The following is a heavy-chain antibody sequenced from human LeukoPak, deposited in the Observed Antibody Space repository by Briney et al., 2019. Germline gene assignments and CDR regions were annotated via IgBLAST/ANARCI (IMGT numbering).Heavy chain of an antibody. J-gene: IGHJ3*02. CDR1: GFTFSSYS. CDR2: ISSSSSYI. CDR3: AREGGHCSSTSCHRIAFDI. V-gene: IGHV3-21*01. Sequence: GGSLRLSCAASGFTFSSYSMNWVRQAPGKGLEWVSSISSSSSYIYYADSVKGRFTISRDNAKNSLYLQMNSLRAEDTAVYYCAREGGHCSSTSCHRIAFDIWGQGTMVTVSS. D-gene: IGHD2-2*01.